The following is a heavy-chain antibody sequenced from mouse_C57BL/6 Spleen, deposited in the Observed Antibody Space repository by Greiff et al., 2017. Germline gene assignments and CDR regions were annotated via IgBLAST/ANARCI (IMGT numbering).Heavy chain of an antibody. CDR2: ISSGGDYI. J-gene: IGHJ3*01. CDR3: TSHYYGFTWFAY. Sequence: EVMLVESGEGLVKPGGSLTLSCAASGFTFSSYAMSWVRQTPEKRLEWVAYISSGGDYIYYADTVKGRFTISRDNARNTLYLQMSSLQSDDTAMYYCTSHYYGFTWFAYWGQGTLVTVSA. CDR1: GFTFSSYA. V-gene: IGHV5-9-1*02. D-gene: IGHD1-2*01.